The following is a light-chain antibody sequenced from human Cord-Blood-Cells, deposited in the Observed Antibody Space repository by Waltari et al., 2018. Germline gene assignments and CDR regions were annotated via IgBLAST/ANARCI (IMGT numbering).Light chain of an antibody. CDR2: DVS. CDR1: SSDVGGYNS. V-gene: IGLV2-11*01. CDR3: VSYAGSYTWV. Sequence: QSALTQPRSVSGSPGQLVPIPCPGTSSDVGGYNSVSRYQQHPGNAPKLMIYDVSKGPSGVPDLFSRAKSLNTASLTISGLQALKKADSHCVSYAGSYTWVFGGGTKLTVL. J-gene: IGLJ3*02.